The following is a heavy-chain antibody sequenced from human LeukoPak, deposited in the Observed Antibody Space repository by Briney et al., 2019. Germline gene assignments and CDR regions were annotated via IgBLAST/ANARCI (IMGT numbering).Heavy chain of an antibody. CDR3: AKGPYSSGWYTADY. Sequence: GGSLRLSCAASGFTFSSYAMSWVRQAPGKGLEWVSAISGSGGSTYYADSVKGRFTISRDNSKNTLYLQMKSLRAEDTAVYYCAKGPYSSGWYTADYWGQGTLVTVSS. D-gene: IGHD6-19*01. J-gene: IGHJ4*02. CDR2: ISGSGGST. V-gene: IGHV3-23*01. CDR1: GFTFSSYA.